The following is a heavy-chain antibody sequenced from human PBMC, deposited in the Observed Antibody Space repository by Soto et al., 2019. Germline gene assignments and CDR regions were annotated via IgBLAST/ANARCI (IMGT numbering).Heavy chain of an antibody. J-gene: IGHJ6*02. D-gene: IGHD3-3*01. CDR2: IIPIFGTA. CDR3: ARVSGGDFWSGYCDYYYGMDV. CDR1: GGTFSSYA. V-gene: IGHV1-69*01. Sequence: QVQLVQSGAEVKKPGSSVKVSCKASGGTFSSYAISWVRQAPGQGLEWMGGIIPIFGTANYAQKFQGRVTITADESTSTAYMELSSLRSEDTAVYYCARVSGGDFWSGYCDYYYGMDVWGQGTTVTVSS.